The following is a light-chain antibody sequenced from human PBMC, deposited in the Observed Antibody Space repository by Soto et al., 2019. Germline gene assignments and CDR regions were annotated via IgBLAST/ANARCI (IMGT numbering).Light chain of an antibody. Sequence: EIVLTQSPGTLSLSPGERATLSCRASQSMRNSYLAWYQQRPGQAPRLLIYGASTRATGIPDRFSGSGSGTDFTLTISRLEPEDSAVYYCQQYDRSPQLSFGPGTKVDIK. CDR1: QSMRNSY. CDR2: GAS. CDR3: QQYDRSPQLS. V-gene: IGKV3-20*01. J-gene: IGKJ3*01.